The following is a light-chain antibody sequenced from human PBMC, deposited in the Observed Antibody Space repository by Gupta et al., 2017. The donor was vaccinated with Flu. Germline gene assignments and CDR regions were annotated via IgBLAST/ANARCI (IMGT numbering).Light chain of an antibody. V-gene: IGKV1-12*02. CDR3: QRASGFAWT. Sequence: DIQMTQFPSSVSASVGDRVTITCRASQDIGSWLAWYRQRPGEAPKLLIYAASNLYSGVPPRFSGSASGTDFTLTIKVLHPGDFATYYSQRASGFAWTCGPGTKV. CDR1: QDIGSW. J-gene: IGKJ1*01. CDR2: AAS.